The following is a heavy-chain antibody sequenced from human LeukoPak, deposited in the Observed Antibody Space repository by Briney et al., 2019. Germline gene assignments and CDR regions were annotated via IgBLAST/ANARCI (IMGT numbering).Heavy chain of an antibody. CDR3: ARTVVVVAANLYFQH. Sequence: GGSPRLSCAASGFTVSSNYMSWVRQAPGKGLEWVSVIYSGGSTYYADSVKGRFTISRDNSKNTLYLQMNSLRAEDTAVYYCARTVVVVAANLYFQHWGQGTLVTVSS. J-gene: IGHJ1*01. V-gene: IGHV3-66*01. CDR1: GFTVSSNY. D-gene: IGHD2-15*01. CDR2: IYSGGST.